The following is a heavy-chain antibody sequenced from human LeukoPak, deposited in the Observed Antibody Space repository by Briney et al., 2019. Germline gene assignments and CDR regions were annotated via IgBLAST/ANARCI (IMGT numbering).Heavy chain of an antibody. CDR3: ARQGEGYWTPSPVDY. J-gene: IGHJ4*02. CDR1: GGSISSSSYY. D-gene: IGHD3-22*01. Sequence: PSETLSLTCTVSGGSISSSSYYWGWIRQPPGKGLEWIGSIYYSGSTYYNPSLKSRVTISVDTSKNQFSLKLSSVTAADTAVYYCARQGEGYWTPSPVDYWGQGTLVTVSS. V-gene: IGHV4-39*01. CDR2: IYYSGST.